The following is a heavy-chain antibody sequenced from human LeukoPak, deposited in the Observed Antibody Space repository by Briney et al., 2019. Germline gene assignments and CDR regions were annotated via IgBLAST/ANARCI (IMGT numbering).Heavy chain of an antibody. CDR3: ARDQETVRGVQDY. Sequence: PGRSLRLSCAASGFTFSSYAMHWVRQAPGKGLEWVAVISYDGSNKYYADSVKGRFTISRDNSKNTLYLQMNSLRAEDTAVYYCARDQETVRGVQDYXXQGTLVTVSS. J-gene: IGHJ4*02. CDR2: ISYDGSNK. V-gene: IGHV3-30-3*01. CDR1: GFTFSSYA. D-gene: IGHD3-10*01.